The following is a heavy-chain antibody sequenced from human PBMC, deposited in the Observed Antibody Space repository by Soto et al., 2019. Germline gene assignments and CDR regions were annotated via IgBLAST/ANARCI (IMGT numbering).Heavy chain of an antibody. J-gene: IGHJ4*02. CDR1: GFTFSSYG. V-gene: IGHV3-30*18. Sequence: GGSLRLSCAAPGFTFSSYGMHWVRQAPGKGLEWVAVISYDGSNKYYADSVKGRFTISRDNSKNTLYPQMNSLRAEDTAVYYCAKDLYYYDSSGYWDFDYWGQGTLVTVSS. CDR2: ISYDGSNK. CDR3: AKDLYYYDSSGYWDFDY. D-gene: IGHD3-22*01.